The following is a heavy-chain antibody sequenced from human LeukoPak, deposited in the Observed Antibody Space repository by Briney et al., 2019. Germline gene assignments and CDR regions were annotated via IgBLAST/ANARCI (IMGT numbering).Heavy chain of an antibody. Sequence: GGSLRLSCAASGFTVSSNYMSWVRQAPGKGLEWVSIIYSGGSTYYADSVKGRFTISRDNSKNTLYLQMNSLRAEDTAVYYCARDRDYYDSSGYPPGDAFDIWGQGTMVTVSS. J-gene: IGHJ3*02. CDR3: ARDRDYYDSSGYPPGDAFDI. CDR2: IYSGGST. CDR1: GFTVSSNY. V-gene: IGHV3-53*01. D-gene: IGHD3-22*01.